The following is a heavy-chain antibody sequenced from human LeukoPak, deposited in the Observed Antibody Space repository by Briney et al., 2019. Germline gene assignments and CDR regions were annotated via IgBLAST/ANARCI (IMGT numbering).Heavy chain of an antibody. J-gene: IGHJ4*02. D-gene: IGHD3-16*01. CDR3: ARDRGPRLTFGGVTGY. Sequence: ASVKVSCKASGYTFTSYGISWVRQAPGQGLEWMGWISAYNGKTNYAQKLQGRVTMTTETSTSTAYMELRSLRSDDTAVYYCARDRGPRLTFGGVTGYWGQETLVTVSS. CDR1: GYTFTSYG. CDR2: ISAYNGKT. V-gene: IGHV1-18*01.